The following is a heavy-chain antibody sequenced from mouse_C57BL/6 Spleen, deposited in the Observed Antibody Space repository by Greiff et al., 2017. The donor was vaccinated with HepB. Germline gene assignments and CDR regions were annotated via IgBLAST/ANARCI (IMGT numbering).Heavy chain of an antibody. J-gene: IGHJ4*01. V-gene: IGHV1-69*01. CDR1: GYTFTSYW. CDR2: IDPSDSDT. Sequence: QVQLQQPGAELVMPGASVKLSCKASGYTFTSYWMHWVKQRPGQGLEWIGEIDPSDSDTNYNQKFKGKSTLTVDKSSSTAYMQLSSLTSEDSAVYYCARRGTTVVEGYAMDYWGQGTSVTVSS. D-gene: IGHD1-1*01. CDR3: ARRGTTVVEGYAMDY.